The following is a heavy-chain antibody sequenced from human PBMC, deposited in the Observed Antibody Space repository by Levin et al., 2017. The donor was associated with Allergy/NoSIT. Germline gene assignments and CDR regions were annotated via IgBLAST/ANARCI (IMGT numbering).Heavy chain of an antibody. J-gene: IGHJ5*02. V-gene: IGHV4-39*02. CDR3: ARSSSLEWFDP. CDR1: GGSILSTNYY. D-gene: IGHD3-3*01. Sequence: SLTLSLPCTVSGGSILSTNYYWGWIRQPPGKGLEWIGSIYYTGSSHYNPSLQSRVTISVDTSKDHFSLNLSSVTAADTAVYYCARSSSLEWFDPWGQGTLVTVSS. CDR2: IYYTGSS.